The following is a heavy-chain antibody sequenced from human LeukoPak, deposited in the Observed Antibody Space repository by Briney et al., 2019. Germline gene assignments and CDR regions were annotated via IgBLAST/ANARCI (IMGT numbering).Heavy chain of an antibody. Sequence: PGGSLRLSCAASGFTFSSYAMHWVRQAPGKGLEWVAVISYDGSNKYYADSVKGRFTISRDNSKNTLYLQMNSLRAEDTAVYYCARDPRGYSGHRNDRPYMAVAGPLSSWFDPWGQGTLVTVSS. J-gene: IGHJ5*02. D-gene: IGHD5-12*01. V-gene: IGHV3-30-3*01. CDR2: ISYDGSNK. CDR3: ARDPRGYSGHRNDRPYMAVAGPLSSWFDP. CDR1: GFTFSSYA.